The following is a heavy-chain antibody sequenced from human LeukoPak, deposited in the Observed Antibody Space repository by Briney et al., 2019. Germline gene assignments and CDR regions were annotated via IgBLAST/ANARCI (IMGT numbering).Heavy chain of an antibody. V-gene: IGHV3-53*01. J-gene: IGHJ4*02. CDR2: IYSGGST. CDR1: GFAVSNNY. D-gene: IGHD2-15*01. CDR3: ARDVLDSGGYLNPSQY. Sequence: GGSLRLSCAASGFAVSNNYMSWVRQAPGKGLEWVSVIYSGGSTYYSDSVKGRFTISRDTSRNTLYLQMNSLRVEDTAVYYCARDVLDSGGYLNPSQYWGQGTLVTVSS.